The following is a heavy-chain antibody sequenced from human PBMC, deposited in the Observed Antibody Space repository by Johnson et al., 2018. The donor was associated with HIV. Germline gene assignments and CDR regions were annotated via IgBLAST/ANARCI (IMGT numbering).Heavy chain of an antibody. Sequence: VQLVESGGGVVQPGRSLRLSCAASGFTFSSYWMSWVRQAPGKGLEWVANIKQDGSEKYYVDSVKGRFTISRDNSKNTLYLQMNSLRAEDTAVYYCAREQFLESDAFDIWGQGTMVTVSS. CDR1: GFTFSSYW. CDR2: IKQDGSEK. CDR3: AREQFLESDAFDI. J-gene: IGHJ3*02. V-gene: IGHV3-7*01. D-gene: IGHD3-3*01.